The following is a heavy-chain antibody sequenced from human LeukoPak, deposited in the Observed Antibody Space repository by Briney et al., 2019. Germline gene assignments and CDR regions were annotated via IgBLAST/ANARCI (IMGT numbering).Heavy chain of an antibody. CDR3: ATKKDSSGWFEDAFDI. CDR2: ISSSGSTI. J-gene: IGHJ3*02. D-gene: IGHD6-19*01. V-gene: IGHV3-11*01. Sequence: GGSLRLSCAASGFTFSDYYMSWIRQAPGKGLEWVSYISSSGSTIYYADSVKGRFTISRDNAKNSLYLQMNSLRAEDTAVYYCATKKDSSGWFEDAFDIWGQGTMVTVSS. CDR1: GFTFSDYY.